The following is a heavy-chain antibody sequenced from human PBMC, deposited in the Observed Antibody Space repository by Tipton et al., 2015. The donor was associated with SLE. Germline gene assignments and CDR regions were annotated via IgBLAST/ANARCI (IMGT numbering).Heavy chain of an antibody. D-gene: IGHD6-13*01. J-gene: IGHJ6*02. Sequence: GLVKPSETLSLTCAVYGGSFSGYYWSWIRQPPGKGLEWIGEINHSGSTNYNPSLKSRVTISVDTSKNQFSLKLSSVTAADTAVYYCATDSSSWGVWGQGTTVTVSS. V-gene: IGHV4-34*01. CDR3: ATDSSSWGV. CDR2: INHSGST. CDR1: GGSFSGYY.